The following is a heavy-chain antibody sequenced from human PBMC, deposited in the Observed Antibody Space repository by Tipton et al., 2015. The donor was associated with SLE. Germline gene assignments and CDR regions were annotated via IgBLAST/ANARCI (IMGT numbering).Heavy chain of an antibody. D-gene: IGHD6-19*01. CDR2: IYYSGST. Sequence: TLSLTCAVSGYPISSGGYYWSWIRQHPGKGLEWIGYIYYSGSTYYNPSLKSRVTISVDTSKNQFSLKLSSVTAADTAVYYCARAAAVAPSDNWFDPWGQGTLVTVSS. CDR3: ARAAAVAPSDNWFDP. CDR1: GYPISSGGYY. J-gene: IGHJ5*02. V-gene: IGHV4-31*11.